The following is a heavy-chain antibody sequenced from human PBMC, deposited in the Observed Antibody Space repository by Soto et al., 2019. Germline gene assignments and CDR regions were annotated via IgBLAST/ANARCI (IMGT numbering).Heavy chain of an antibody. D-gene: IGHD2-21*01. CDR3: ARGISLIVEVQRDAPDKYYFDS. V-gene: IGHV4-34*01. Sequence: SETLSLTCAVYGGSFNGHFWSWIRQPPGKGLEWIGEINHSGSTNFNPSLKSRVTISVDTSKNQFSLKVNSLTAADTAVYYCARGISLIVEVQRDAPDKYYFDSWGQGTVVPVSS. CDR2: INHSGST. J-gene: IGHJ4*02. CDR1: GGSFNGHF.